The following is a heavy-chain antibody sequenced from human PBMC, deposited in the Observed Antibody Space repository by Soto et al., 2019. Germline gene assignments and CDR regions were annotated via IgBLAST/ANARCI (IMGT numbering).Heavy chain of an antibody. CDR3: ARDDDYEANAIDL. CDR1: GFTFSIYG. V-gene: IGHV3-23*01. Sequence: GELLESGGGEVQPGGSLRLSCAASGFTFSIYGMAWVRQAPGKGLEWVASIIGSATSTYYADFVKGRFTISRDNSKNMLYLEMDSLRDEDTSVYYCARDDDYEANAIDLWGQGTLVTVSS. CDR2: IIGSATST. D-gene: IGHD4-17*01. J-gene: IGHJ5*02.